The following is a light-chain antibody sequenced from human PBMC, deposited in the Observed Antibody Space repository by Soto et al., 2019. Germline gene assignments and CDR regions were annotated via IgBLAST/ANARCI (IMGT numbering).Light chain of an antibody. CDR2: DNN. CDR3: GTSDDTLGXHWV. J-gene: IGLJ3*02. V-gene: IGLV1-51*01. CDR1: SSNIGNSY. Sequence: QSFLTQPPSVSAAPVQKVTISCSGGSSNIGNSYVSWYQQLPVTAPKLLIYDNNKLPSWIPYRFSGSKSGTSATLGITGLQTGDEAEYYCGTSDDTLGXHWVVGGGTK.